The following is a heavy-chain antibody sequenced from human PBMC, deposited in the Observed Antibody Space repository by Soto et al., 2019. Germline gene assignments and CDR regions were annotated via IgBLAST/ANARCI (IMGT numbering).Heavy chain of an antibody. V-gene: IGHV3-11*01. CDR3: ARAYSDAFDI. J-gene: IGHJ3*02. Sequence: GGSLRLSCAASGSKFSDYYMIWIRQAPGKGLEWVAYISSSGTGIYYPDSVKGRFTISRDNAKNSLYLQMSSLRAEDTAVYYCARAYSDAFDIWGQGTMVTVSS. D-gene: IGHD2-15*01. CDR1: GSKFSDYY. CDR2: ISSSGTGI.